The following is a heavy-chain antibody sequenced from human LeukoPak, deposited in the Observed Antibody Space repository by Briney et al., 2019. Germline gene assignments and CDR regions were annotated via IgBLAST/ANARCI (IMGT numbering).Heavy chain of an antibody. Sequence: SETLSLTCTVSSGSLSSGSYYWSWIRQPAGRGLEWIGRIYTSWSTNYNPSLKSRVPISVNTPTNQSSPKPSSVTAADTAVYYRARPPYDFWSGYLLYYMDVWGKGTTVTVSS. J-gene: IGHJ6*03. CDR3: ARPPYDFWSGYLLYYMDV. D-gene: IGHD3-3*01. CDR1: SGSLSSGSYY. V-gene: IGHV4-61*02. CDR2: IYTSWST.